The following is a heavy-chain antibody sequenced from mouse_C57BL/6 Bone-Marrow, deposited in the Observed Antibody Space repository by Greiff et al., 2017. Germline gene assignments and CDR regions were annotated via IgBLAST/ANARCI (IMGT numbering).Heavy chain of an antibody. CDR2: IYPSDSET. CDR3: AGGGGYAMDY. CDR1: GYTFTSYW. Sequence: QVQLQQPGAELVRPGSSVKLSCKASGYTFTSYWMDWVKQRPGQGLDWIGNIYPSDSETHYNQKFKDKATLTVDKSSSTAYMQLSSLTSEDSAVYYCAGGGGYAMDYWGQGTSVTVSS. V-gene: IGHV1-61*01. J-gene: IGHJ4*01.